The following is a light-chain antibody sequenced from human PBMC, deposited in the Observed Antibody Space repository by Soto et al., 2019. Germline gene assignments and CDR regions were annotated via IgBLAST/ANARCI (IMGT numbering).Light chain of an antibody. J-gene: IGLJ1*01. CDR2: DVS. CDR1: SSDVGGYNY. CDR3: SSYSSSDTPYV. Sequence: QSALTQPASVSGSPGQSITISCTGTSSDVGGYNYVSWYQQHPGKAPKLMISDVSDRPSGVSNRFSGSKSGNTASLTISGLQAEDEADYYCSSYSSSDTPYVFGTGTKGTVL. V-gene: IGLV2-14*03.